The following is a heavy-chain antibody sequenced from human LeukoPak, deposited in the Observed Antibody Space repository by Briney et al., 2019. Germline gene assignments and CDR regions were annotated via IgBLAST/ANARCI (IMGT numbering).Heavy chain of an antibody. V-gene: IGHV3-30*18. D-gene: IGHD3-10*01. CDR1: GFIFSNSG. CDR2: ISYDGIEK. Sequence: GRSLRLSCAASGFIFSNSGMHWVRQAPGKGLEWVAVISYDGIEKYYADSVKGRFTISRDTYKNTLDLQMNSLRAEDTATYYCAKDSGRYLNWGYFDYWGLGTLVTVSS. CDR3: AKDSGRYLNWGYFDY. J-gene: IGHJ4*02.